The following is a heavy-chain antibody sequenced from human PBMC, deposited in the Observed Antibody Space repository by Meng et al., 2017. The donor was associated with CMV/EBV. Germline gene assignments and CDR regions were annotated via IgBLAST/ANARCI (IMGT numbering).Heavy chain of an antibody. J-gene: IGHJ4*02. CDR3: ARAAGTPFDY. Sequence: CADSGFTFSKAWMSWVRQPPGKGLAWVGRIKSRTDGGTTAYAAPVKGRFTISRDDSNNTLYMQMNSLRAEDTAVYYCARAAGTPFDYWGQGTLVTVSS. D-gene: IGHD1-26*01. CDR1: GFTFSKAW. CDR2: IKSRTDGGTT. V-gene: IGHV3-15*01.